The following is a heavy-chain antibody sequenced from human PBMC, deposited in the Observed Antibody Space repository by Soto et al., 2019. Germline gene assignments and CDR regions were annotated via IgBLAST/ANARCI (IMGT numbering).Heavy chain of an antibody. J-gene: IGHJ6*02. CDR3: MDV. CDR2: LYHIGST. V-gene: IGHV4-38-2*01. Sequence: SETLSLTCAVSGYSISSGNYWAWIRQPPGRGLEWIGSLYHIGSTHYNTSLKSRVTISVDTSKNHFSLELSSVTAADTAIYYGMDVWGQGTTVTVSS. CDR1: GYSISSGNY.